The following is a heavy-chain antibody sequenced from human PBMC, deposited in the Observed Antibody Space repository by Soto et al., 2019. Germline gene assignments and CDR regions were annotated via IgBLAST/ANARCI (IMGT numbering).Heavy chain of an antibody. CDR3: ASPTRKWFPPARDYYYGMDV. CDR2: IIPIFGTA. J-gene: IGHJ6*02. Sequence: QVQLVQSGAEVKKPGSSGKVSCKASGCTFSSYAISWVRQAPGQGLEWMGGIIPIFGTANYAQKFQGRVRIAADTSKSTAYMALSSLRSQDTAVYYCASPTRKWFPPARDYYYGMDVWGQGTTVTVSS. D-gene: IGHD3-22*01. V-gene: IGHV1-69*06. CDR1: GCTFSSYA.